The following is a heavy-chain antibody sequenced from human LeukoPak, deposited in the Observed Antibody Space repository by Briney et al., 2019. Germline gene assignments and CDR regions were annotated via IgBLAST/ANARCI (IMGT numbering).Heavy chain of an antibody. CDR1: GYTFTSYG. D-gene: IGHD3-9*01. J-gene: IGHJ4*02. CDR3: ARGSKYYDILTGYSRDY. V-gene: IGHV1-18*01. Sequence: ASVKVSCKACGYTFTSYGISWVRQAPGQGLEWMGWISAYNGNTNYAQKLQGRVTMTTDTSTSTAYMELRSLRSDDTAVYYCARGSKYYDILTGYSRDYWGQGTLVTVSS. CDR2: ISAYNGNT.